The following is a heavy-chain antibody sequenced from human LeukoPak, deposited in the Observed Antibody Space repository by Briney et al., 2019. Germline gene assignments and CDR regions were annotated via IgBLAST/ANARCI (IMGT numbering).Heavy chain of an antibody. CDR3: ARDHDYGPDY. CDR1: GFTFTDHY. D-gene: IGHD4/OR15-4a*01. J-gene: IGHJ4*02. CDR2: IKPDTVAT. Sequence: ASVKVSCKASGFTFTDHYMHWLRQAPGQGLKWMGWIKPDTVATNYAQKFQGRFSMSRDVSISTVYMELSSLTSDDTAMYYCARDHDYGPDYWGQGTLVTVSA. V-gene: IGHV1-2*02.